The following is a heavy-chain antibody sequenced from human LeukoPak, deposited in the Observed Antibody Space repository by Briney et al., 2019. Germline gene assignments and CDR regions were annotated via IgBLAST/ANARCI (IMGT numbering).Heavy chain of an antibody. J-gene: IGHJ4*02. CDR2: ISYDGSNK. CDR3: AKDQWDYYDSSGYYAPLDY. D-gene: IGHD3-22*01. Sequence: GRSLRLSCAASGFTFSSYGMHWVRQAPGKGLEWVAVISYDGSNKYYADSVKGRYTISRDNSKNTLYLQMNSLRAEDTAVYYCAKDQWDYYDSSGYYAPLDYWGQGTLVTVSS. V-gene: IGHV3-30*18. CDR1: GFTFSSYG.